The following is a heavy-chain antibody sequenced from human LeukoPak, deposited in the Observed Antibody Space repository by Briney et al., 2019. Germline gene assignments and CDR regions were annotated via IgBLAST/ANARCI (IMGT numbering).Heavy chain of an antibody. CDR1: GFTFSNYA. CDR2: ISGSGGST. J-gene: IGHJ4*02. CDR3: AKDHNSSPYYFDY. Sequence: GGSLRLSCAASGFTFSNYAMSWVRQAPGKGLEWVSAISGSGGSTYYADSVKGRFTISRDNSKNTLYLQMNSLRAEDTAVYYCAKDHNSSPYYFDYWGQGTLVTVSS. V-gene: IGHV3-23*01. D-gene: IGHD6-19*01.